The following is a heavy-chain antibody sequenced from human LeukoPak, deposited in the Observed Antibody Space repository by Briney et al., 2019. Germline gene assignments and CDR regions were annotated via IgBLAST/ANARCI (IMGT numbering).Heavy chain of an antibody. J-gene: IGHJ4*02. CDR1: GFTFSSYS. CDR2: ISSSSSYI. D-gene: IGHD3-10*01. V-gene: IGHV3-21*04. Sequence: GGSLRLSCAASGFTFSSYSMNWVRQAPGKGLEWVSSISSSSSYIYYADSVKGRFTISRDNSKNTLYLQMNSLRAEDTAVYYCARSTTMVRGTYSFDYWGQGTLVTVSS. CDR3: ARSTTMVRGTYSFDY.